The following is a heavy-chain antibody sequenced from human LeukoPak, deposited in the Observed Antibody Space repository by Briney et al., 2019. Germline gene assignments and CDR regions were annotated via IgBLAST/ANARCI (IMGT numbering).Heavy chain of an antibody. CDR2: INPAGGST. J-gene: IGHJ4*02. CDR1: GYSFINYY. D-gene: IGHD3-9*01. CDR3: ARDSSDWSFDY. Sequence: ASVKVSCKTSGYSFINYYMHWVRQAPGQGLEWMGVINPAGGSTSTGYAQKFQGRVTMTRDTSTSTVYMELSSLRPEDTALYYCARDSSDWSFDYWGQGTLVTVSP. V-gene: IGHV1-46*01.